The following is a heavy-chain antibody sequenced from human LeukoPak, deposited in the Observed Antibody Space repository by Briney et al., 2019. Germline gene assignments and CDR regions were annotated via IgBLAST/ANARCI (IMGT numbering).Heavy chain of an antibody. J-gene: IGHJ4*02. Sequence: GGSLRLSCAASVFTFSSYSMNWVRQAPGKGLEWVSSISSGSSYIYYADSVKGRFTISRDNAKNSLFLQMNSLRAEDTAVYYCTSDASTSWRSDYWGQGTLVTVSS. CDR3: TSDASTSWRSDY. V-gene: IGHV3-21*01. CDR2: ISSGSSYI. CDR1: VFTFSSYS. D-gene: IGHD5/OR15-5a*01.